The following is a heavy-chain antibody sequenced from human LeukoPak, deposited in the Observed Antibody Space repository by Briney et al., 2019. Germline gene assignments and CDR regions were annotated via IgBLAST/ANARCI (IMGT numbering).Heavy chain of an antibody. J-gene: IGHJ4*02. CDR2: INPSSGGT. Sequence: ASVKVSCKASGYTFTGYYMHWVRQAPGQGLEWMGWINPSSGGTNYAQKFQGRVTMTRDTSISTAYMELSRLRSDDTAVYYCARVPPPGFFDYWGQGTLVTVSS. CDR1: GYTFTGYY. CDR3: ARVPPPGFFDY. D-gene: IGHD7-27*01. V-gene: IGHV1-2*02.